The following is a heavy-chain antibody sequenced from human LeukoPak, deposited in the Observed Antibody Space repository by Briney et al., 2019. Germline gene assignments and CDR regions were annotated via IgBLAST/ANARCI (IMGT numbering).Heavy chain of an antibody. CDR3: ASRLRGQWLAYFDY. D-gene: IGHD6-19*01. CDR1: GLSFSTYW. Sequence: SGGSLRLSCAASGLSFSTYWMTWVRQAPGKGLEWLANIGGDGDRKFYVDSVKGRFTISRDNAKNSLYLQMNSLRAEDTAVYYCASRLRGQWLAYFDYWGQGTLVTVSS. J-gene: IGHJ4*02. CDR2: IGGDGDRK. V-gene: IGHV3-7*01.